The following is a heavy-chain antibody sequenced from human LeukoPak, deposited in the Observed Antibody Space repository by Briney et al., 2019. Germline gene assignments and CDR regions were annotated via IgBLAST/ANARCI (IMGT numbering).Heavy chain of an antibody. CDR3: AREDSGVIVISCCLDY. CDR2: IIPILGIA. V-gene: IGHV1-69*04. CDR1: GGTFSSYA. D-gene: IGHD3-16*02. J-gene: IGHJ4*02. Sequence: ASVKVSCKASGGTFSSYAISWVRQAPGQGLEWMGRIIPILGIANYAQKFQGRVTITADKSTSTAYMELSSLRSEDTAVYYCAREDSGVIVISCCLDYWGQGTLVTVSS.